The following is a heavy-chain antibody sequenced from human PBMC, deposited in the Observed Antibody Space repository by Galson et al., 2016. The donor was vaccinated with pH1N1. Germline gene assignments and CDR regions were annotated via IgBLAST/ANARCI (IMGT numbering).Heavy chain of an antibody. Sequence: ETLSLTCTVSGGSISSSTYFWGWIRQPPGKGLEWVGTISHSGSASYNPSLKIRVTISQDSSNRRFYLKLRSVTAADTAVYYCVRHFEEFIGNCFDFWGQEALVTVSS. V-gene: IGHV4-39*01. J-gene: IGHJ4*02. D-gene: IGHD3-10*01. CDR1: GGSISSSTYF. CDR2: ISHSGSA. CDR3: VRHFEEFIGNCFDF.